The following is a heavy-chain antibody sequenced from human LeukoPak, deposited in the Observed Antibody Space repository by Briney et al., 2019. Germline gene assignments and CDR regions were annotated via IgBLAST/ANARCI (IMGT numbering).Heavy chain of an antibody. CDR3: ARVGYSSGWSHFYL. D-gene: IGHD6-19*01. J-gene: IGHJ2*01. V-gene: IGHV4-39*07. CDR1: GGSISSSSYY. CDR2: IYYSGST. Sequence: SETLSLTCTVSGGSISSSSYYWGWIRQPPGKGLEWIGSIYYSGSTYYNPSLKSRVTISVDTSKNQFSLKLNSVTAADTAVFYCARVGYSSGWSHFYLWGRGTLLTVSS.